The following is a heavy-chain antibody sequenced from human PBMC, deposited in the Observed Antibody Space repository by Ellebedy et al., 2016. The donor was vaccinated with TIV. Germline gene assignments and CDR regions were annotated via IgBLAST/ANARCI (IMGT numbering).Heavy chain of an antibody. CDR3: ARAVGAFDI. Sequence: MPGGSLRLSCTVSGGSISSYSWNWMRQPPGKGLEWIGYIYYSGSTNYNPSLKSRVTISVDMSKNQFSLKLSSVTAADTAVYYCARAVGAFDIWGQGTMVTVSS. J-gene: IGHJ3*02. V-gene: IGHV4-59*01. CDR2: IYYSGST. CDR1: GGSISSYS.